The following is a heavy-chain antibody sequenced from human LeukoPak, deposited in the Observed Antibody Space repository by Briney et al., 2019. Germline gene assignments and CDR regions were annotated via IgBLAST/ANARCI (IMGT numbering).Heavy chain of an antibody. CDR2: IYPGDSDT. CDR3: ARHHSGVYSSSVYYFDY. Sequence: GESLKISCKGSGYSFTSYWIGWVRQMPGKGLEWMGIIYPGDSDTRYSPSFQGQVTISADKSISTAYLQWSSLKASDTAMYYCARHHSGVYSSSVYYFDYWGQGTLVTVSS. D-gene: IGHD6-13*01. CDR1: GYSFTSYW. J-gene: IGHJ4*02. V-gene: IGHV5-51*01.